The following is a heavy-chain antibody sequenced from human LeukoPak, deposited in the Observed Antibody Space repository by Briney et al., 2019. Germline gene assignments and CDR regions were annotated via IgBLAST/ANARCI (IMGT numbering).Heavy chain of an antibody. Sequence: GGSLRLSCAVSGFTFSSYAMSWVRQAPGKGLVWVSRINSDGSSTSYADSVKGRFTISRDNAKNTLYLQMNSLRAEDTAVYYCARAPWGSSWSFDYWGQGTLVTVSS. CDR1: GFTFSSYA. CDR2: INSDGSST. D-gene: IGHD6-13*01. V-gene: IGHV3-74*01. J-gene: IGHJ4*02. CDR3: ARAPWGSSWSFDY.